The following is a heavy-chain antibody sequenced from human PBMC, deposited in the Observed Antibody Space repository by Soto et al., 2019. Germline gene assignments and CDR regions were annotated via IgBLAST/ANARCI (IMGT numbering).Heavy chain of an antibody. V-gene: IGHV3-48*01. CDR1: GFTFSSYS. Sequence: GGSLRLSCAASGFTFSSYSMNWVRQAPGKGLEWVSYISSSSSTIYYADSVKGRFTISRDNAKNSLYLQMNSLRAEDTAVYYCARDGLHYDFWSGYYRYYYMDVWGKGTTVTVSS. CDR3: ARDGLHYDFWSGYYRYYYMDV. D-gene: IGHD3-3*01. CDR2: ISSSSSTI. J-gene: IGHJ6*03.